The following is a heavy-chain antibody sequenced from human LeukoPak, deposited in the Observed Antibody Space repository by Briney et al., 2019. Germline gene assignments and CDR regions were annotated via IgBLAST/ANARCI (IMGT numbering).Heavy chain of an antibody. D-gene: IGHD6-19*01. V-gene: IGHV4-34*01. CDR3: ARGYSSGWRVVDY. CDR1: GGSFSGYY. Sequence: SETLSLTCAVYGGSFSGYYWSWIRQPPGKGLEWIGEINHSGSTNYNPSLKSRVTISVDTSKNQFSLKLSSVTAADTAVYYCARGYSSGWRVVDYWGQGTQVTVSS. CDR2: INHSGST. J-gene: IGHJ4*02.